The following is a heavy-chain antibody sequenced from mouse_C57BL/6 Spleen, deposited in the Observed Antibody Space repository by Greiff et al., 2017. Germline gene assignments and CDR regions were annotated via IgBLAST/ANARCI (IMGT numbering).Heavy chain of an antibody. D-gene: IGHD2-2*01. CDR1: GFTFSSYG. V-gene: IGHV5-6*01. J-gene: IGHJ3*01. CDR3: ASDIYYGYDEDAY. Sequence: EVMLVESGGDLVKPGGSLKLSCAASGFTFSSYGMSWVRQTPDKRLEWVATISGCGSYTYYPDSVKGRFTISRNNAKNTLYLQMSSLKSEDTAMYYGASDIYYGYDEDAYWGQGTMVTVSA. CDR2: ISGCGSYT.